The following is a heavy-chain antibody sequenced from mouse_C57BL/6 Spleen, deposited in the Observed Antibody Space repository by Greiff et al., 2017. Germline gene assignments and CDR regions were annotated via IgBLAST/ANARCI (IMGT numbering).Heavy chain of an antibody. CDR2: ISSGSSTI. V-gene: IGHV5-17*01. CDR3: ARWPQFAY. Sequence: EVNVVESGGGLVKPGGSLKLSCAASGFTFSDYGMHWVRQAPEKGLEWVAYISSGSSTIYYADTVKGRFTISRDNAKNTLFLQMTSLRSEDTAMYYCARWPQFAYWGQGTLVTVSA. J-gene: IGHJ3*01. CDR1: GFTFSDYG.